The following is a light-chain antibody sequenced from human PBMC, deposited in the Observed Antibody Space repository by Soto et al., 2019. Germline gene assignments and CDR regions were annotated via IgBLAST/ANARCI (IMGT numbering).Light chain of an antibody. Sequence: DIQMTQSPSSLSASVGDRVTITCRASQSISRNLNWYQQKPGKAPNLLIFAASSLQSGVPSRFSGSGSGTDFALAISSLQPEDFATYYCQQSDSIPITFGQGTRLEIK. CDR3: QQSDSIPIT. CDR1: QSISRN. J-gene: IGKJ5*01. CDR2: AAS. V-gene: IGKV1-39*01.